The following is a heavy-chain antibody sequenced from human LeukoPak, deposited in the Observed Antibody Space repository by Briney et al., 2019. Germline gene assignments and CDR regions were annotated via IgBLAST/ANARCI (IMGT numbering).Heavy chain of an antibody. J-gene: IGHJ4*02. D-gene: IGHD4-23*01. CDR1: GASISSESYY. CDR2: VYHSGST. Sequence: ASETLSLTCTVAGASISSESYYWGWIRQPPGKGLEWIGAVYHSGSTSYNPSLKSRVTISLDTSKNQFSLHLSSVTAADTAVYYCARHMPYAGIYLDYWAREPWSPSPQ. CDR3: ARHMPYAGIYLDY. V-gene: IGHV4-39*01.